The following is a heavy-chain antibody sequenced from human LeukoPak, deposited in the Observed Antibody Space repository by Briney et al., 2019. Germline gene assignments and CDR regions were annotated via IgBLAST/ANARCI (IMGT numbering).Heavy chain of an antibody. CDR3: AKREWELNYFDY. V-gene: IGHV3-23*01. J-gene: IGHJ4*02. CDR1: GFTFSSYA. D-gene: IGHD1-26*01. CDR2: IISGGDT. Sequence: GGSLRLSCAASGFTFSSYAMSWVRQAPGKGLQWVAAIISGGDTYYADSVKGRFTISRDNSKNTLFLQLNSLRAEDTAVYYCAKREWELNYFDYWGQGTLVTVSS.